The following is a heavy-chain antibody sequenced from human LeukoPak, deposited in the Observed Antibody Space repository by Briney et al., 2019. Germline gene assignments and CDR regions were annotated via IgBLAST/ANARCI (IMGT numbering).Heavy chain of an antibody. Sequence: PGRSLRLSCAASGFTFDDYAMHWVRQAPGKGLEWVSGISWNSGSIGYADSVKGRFTISRDNAKNTLYLQMNSLRAEDTAVYYCARSGIAAAGTSNYKYYFDYWGQGTLVTVSS. J-gene: IGHJ4*02. CDR1: GFTFDDYA. V-gene: IGHV3-9*01. CDR2: ISWNSGSI. CDR3: ARSGIAAAGTSNYKYYFDY. D-gene: IGHD6-13*01.